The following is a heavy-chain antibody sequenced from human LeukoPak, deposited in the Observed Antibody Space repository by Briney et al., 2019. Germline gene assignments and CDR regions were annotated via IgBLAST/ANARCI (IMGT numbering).Heavy chain of an antibody. J-gene: IGHJ5*02. D-gene: IGHD3-10*01. CDR2: ISAYNGNT. CDR1: GYTFTSYG. V-gene: IGHV1-18*01. CDR3: ARVPRGVGSNWFDP. Sequence: ASVKVSCKASGYTFTSYGISWVRQAPGQGLEWMGWISAYNGNTNYAQKLQGRVTMTTDTSTSTAYMELRSLRSDDTVVYYCARVPRGVGSNWFDPWGQGTLVTVSS.